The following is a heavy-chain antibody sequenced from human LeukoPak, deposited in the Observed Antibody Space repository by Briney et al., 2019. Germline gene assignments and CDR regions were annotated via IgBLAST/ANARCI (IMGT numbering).Heavy chain of an antibody. CDR1: GYTLTELS. Sequence: ASVEVSCKVSGYTLTELSMHWVRQAPGKGLEWMGGFDSEDGETIYAQKFQGRVTMTEDTSTDTAYMELSSLRSEDTAVYYCATVKAKYYYDSSGYYWGQGTLVTVSS. CDR2: FDSEDGET. J-gene: IGHJ4*02. D-gene: IGHD3-22*01. CDR3: ATVKAKYYYDSSGYY. V-gene: IGHV1-24*01.